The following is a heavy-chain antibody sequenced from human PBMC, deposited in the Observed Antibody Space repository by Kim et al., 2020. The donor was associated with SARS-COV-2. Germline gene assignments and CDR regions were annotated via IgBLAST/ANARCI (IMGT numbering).Heavy chain of an antibody. J-gene: IGHJ6*03. Sequence: SETLSLTCAVYGGSFSGYYWSWIRQPPGKGLEWIGEINHSGSTNYNPSLKSRVTISVDTSKNQFSLKLSSVTAADTAVYYCARGQTTVVTQLVLYSYYSYMDVGGKGPTVT. V-gene: IGHV4-34*01. CDR2: INHSGST. D-gene: IGHD4-17*01. CDR1: GGSFSGYY. CDR3: ARGQTTVVTQLVLYSYYSYMDV.